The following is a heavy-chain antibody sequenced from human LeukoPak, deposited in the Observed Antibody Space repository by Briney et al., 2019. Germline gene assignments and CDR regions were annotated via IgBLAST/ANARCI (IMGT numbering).Heavy chain of an antibody. J-gene: IGHJ6*04. CDR2: ISYDGSNK. CDR3: ARGYGSSGWYGRMDV. D-gene: IGHD6-19*01. CDR1: GFTFSSYV. Sequence: GGSLRLSCAASGFTFSSYVMHWVRQAPGKGLEWVAVISYDGSNKYYADSVKGRFTISRDNSKNTLYLQMNSLRAEDTAVYYCARGYGSSGWYGRMDVWGKGTTVTVSS. V-gene: IGHV3-30*04.